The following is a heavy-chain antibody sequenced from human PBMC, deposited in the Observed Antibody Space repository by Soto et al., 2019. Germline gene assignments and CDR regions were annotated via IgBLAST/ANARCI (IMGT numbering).Heavy chain of an antibody. V-gene: IGHV4-30-4*02. CDR3: ARGWVAAAGFYX. CDR2: IYYSGST. Sequence: SETLSLTFTVSGGSISSGDYYWSWIRQPPGKGVEWIGYIYYSGSTYYNPSLKSRVTISVDTSKNQFSLKLSSVTAADTAVYYCARGWVAAAGFYXWGQGTLVTVSX. CDR1: GGSISSGDYY. D-gene: IGHD2-15*01. J-gene: IGHJ4*02.